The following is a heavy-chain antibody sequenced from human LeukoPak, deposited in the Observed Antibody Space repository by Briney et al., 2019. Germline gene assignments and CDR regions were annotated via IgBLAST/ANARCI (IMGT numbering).Heavy chain of an antibody. D-gene: IGHD4-23*01. CDR3: ARGHGGNSRVWYYFDY. V-gene: IGHV4-31*03. CDR1: GGSISSGGYY. CDR2: IYYSGST. Sequence: MASQTLSHTCTVSGGSISSGGYYWSWIRQHPGKGLEWIGYIYYSGSTYYNPSLKSRVTISVDTSKNQFSLKLSSVTAADTAVYYCARGHGGNSRVWYYFDYWGQGTLVTVSS. J-gene: IGHJ4*02.